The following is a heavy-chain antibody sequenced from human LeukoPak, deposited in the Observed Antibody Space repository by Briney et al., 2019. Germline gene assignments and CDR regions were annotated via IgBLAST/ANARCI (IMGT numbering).Heavy chain of an antibody. V-gene: IGHV4-38-2*02. D-gene: IGHD1-26*01. CDR3: ARGKVGANHDPD. CDR2: IYHSGST. J-gene: IGHJ4*02. Sequence: SETLSLTCTVSGGSISSYYWSWIRQPPGKGLEWIGSIYHSGSTYYNPSLKSRVTISVDTSKNQFSLKLSSVTAADTAVYYCARGKVGANHDPDWGQGTLVTVSS. CDR1: GGSISSYY.